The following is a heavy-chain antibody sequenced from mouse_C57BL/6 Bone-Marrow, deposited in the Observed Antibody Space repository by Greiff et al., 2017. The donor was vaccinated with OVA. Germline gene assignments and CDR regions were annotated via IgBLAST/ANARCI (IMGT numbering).Heavy chain of an antibody. V-gene: IGHV5-4*01. CDR1: GFTFSSYA. D-gene: IGHD2-4*01. Sequence: EVHLVESGGGLVKPGGSLKLSCAASGFTFSSYAMSWVRQTPEKRLEWVATISDGGSYTYYPDNVKGRFTISRDTAKNNLYLKMRNLKYEDTAMYYCAISRYYDYVYYHAMDYWGQGTSVTVSA. CDR3: AISRYYDYVYYHAMDY. J-gene: IGHJ4*01. CDR2: ISDGGSYT.